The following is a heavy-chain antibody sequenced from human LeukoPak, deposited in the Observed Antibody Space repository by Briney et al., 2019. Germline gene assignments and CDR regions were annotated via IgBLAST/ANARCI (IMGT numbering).Heavy chain of an antibody. CDR1: GGSISSYY. CDR2: IYYSGST. J-gene: IGHJ4*02. D-gene: IGHD6-13*01. CDR3: AREGGIAAAGTLEY. Sequence: WETLSFTCTVSGGSISSYYWCWIRQPPGKGLGGFGYIYYSGSTNYNPSLKSRVTISVDTSKNQFSLKLSSVTAADTAVYYCAREGGIAAAGTLEYWGQGTLVTVSS. V-gene: IGHV4-59*12.